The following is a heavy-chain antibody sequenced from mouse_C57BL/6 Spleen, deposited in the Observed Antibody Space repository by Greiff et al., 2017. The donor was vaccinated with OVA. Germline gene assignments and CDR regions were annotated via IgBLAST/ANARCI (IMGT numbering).Heavy chain of an antibody. D-gene: IGHD2-4*01. V-gene: IGHV1-62-2*01. J-gene: IGHJ4*01. Sequence: VQLQQSGAELVKPGASVTLSCKASGYTFTEYTIHWVKQRSGQGLEWIGWFYPGSGSIKYNEKFKDKATLTADKSSSTVYMELSRLTSEDSAVYFCARHEVGYDYDPYYYAMDYWGQGTSVTVSS. CDR1: GYTFTEYT. CDR3: ARHEVGYDYDPYYYAMDY. CDR2: FYPGSGSI.